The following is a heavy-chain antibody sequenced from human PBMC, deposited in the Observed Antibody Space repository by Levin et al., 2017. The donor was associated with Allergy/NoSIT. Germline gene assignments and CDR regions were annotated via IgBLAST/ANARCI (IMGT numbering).Heavy chain of an antibody. CDR1: GFTFSSYG. D-gene: IGHD3-10*01. Sequence: GGSLRLSCAASGFTFSSYGMHWVRQAPGKGLEWVAVISYDGSNKYYADSVKGRFTISRDNSKNTLYLQMNSLRAEDTAVYYCAKLRGSTMVRGVLDYWGQGTLVTVSS. CDR3: AKLRGSTMVRGVLDY. V-gene: IGHV3-30*18. CDR2: ISYDGSNK. J-gene: IGHJ4*02.